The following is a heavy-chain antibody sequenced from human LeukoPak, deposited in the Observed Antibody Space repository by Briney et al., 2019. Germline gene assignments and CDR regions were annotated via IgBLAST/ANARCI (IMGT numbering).Heavy chain of an antibody. D-gene: IGHD6-13*01. CDR3: ARGGSSRSFDY. CDR1: GFTFSSYG. J-gene: IGHJ4*02. CDR2: IWYDGSNK. Sequence: GGSLRLSCAASGFTFSSYGMHWVRQAPGKGLEWVAVIWYDGSNKYYADSVKGRFTISRDNSKNTLYLQMNSLRAEDTAVYYWARGGSSRSFDYWGQGTLVTVSS. V-gene: IGHV3-33*01.